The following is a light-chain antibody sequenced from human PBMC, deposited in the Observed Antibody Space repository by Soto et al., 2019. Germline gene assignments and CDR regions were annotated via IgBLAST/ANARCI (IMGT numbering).Light chain of an antibody. CDR2: IAS. CDR1: QSVRSDY. V-gene: IGKV3-20*01. CDR3: QQYGSSPWT. Sequence: EIVLTQTPDTLSLSPGERATLSCRASQSVRSDYLAWYQQKPGQAPRLLIYIASSRATGIPDRFSGSGSGTDFTLTISRLEPEDFAVYFCQQYGSSPWTFGQGSKVEIK. J-gene: IGKJ1*01.